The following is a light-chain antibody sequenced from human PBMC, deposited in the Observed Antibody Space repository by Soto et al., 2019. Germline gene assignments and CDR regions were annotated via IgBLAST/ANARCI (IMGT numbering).Light chain of an antibody. J-gene: IGLJ1*01. CDR3: CSYAGSRTPLI. CDR2: EVS. Sequence: QSVLTQAASVSGSPGQSITISCTGTSSDVGSYNLVSWYQQHPGKAPKLMIYEVSKRPSGLSNRFSGSKSGNTASLTISGIQAEDEADYYCCSYAGSRTPLIFGTGTKLTVL. CDR1: SSDVGSYNL. V-gene: IGLV2-23*02.